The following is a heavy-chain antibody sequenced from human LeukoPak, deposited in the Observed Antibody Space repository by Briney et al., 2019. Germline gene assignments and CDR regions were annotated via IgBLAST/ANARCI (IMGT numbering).Heavy chain of an antibody. D-gene: IGHD6-19*01. CDR3: ASTGEMYRSGWYFEY. V-gene: IGHV4-39*01. CDR2: IYYSGST. Sequence: PSETLSLTCTVSGGSISSSSYYWGWIRQPPGKGLEWIGSIYYSGSTYYNPSLKSRVTISVDTSKNQFSLKLSSVTAADTAVYYCASTGEMYRSGWYFEYWGQGTLVTVSS. CDR1: GGSISSSSYY. J-gene: IGHJ4*02.